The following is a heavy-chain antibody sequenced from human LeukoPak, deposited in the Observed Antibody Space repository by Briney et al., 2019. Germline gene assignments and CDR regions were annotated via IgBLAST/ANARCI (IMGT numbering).Heavy chain of an antibody. J-gene: IGHJ4*02. CDR2: ISGSSTYI. CDR3: ARDRDSSSWTFDY. V-gene: IGHV3-21*01. CDR1: GFTFSSYS. D-gene: IGHD6-13*01. Sequence: GGSLRLSCAASGFTFSSYSMNWVRQAPGKGLEWVSSISGSSTYIYYADSVKGRFNISRDNAKNSLYLQMNSLRAEDTAVYYCARDRDSSSWTFDYWGQGTLVTVSS.